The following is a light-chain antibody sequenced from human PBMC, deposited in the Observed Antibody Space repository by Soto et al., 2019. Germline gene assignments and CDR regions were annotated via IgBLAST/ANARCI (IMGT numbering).Light chain of an antibody. V-gene: IGKV1-5*01. CDR2: DAS. CDR1: QSIRNW. Sequence: DIPITQSPAALSASVGDRVTITCRASQSIRNWLAWYQQKPGKVPKLLIYDASSLASGVPSRFSGSGSGTEFTLTISSLQPDDFASFYCQEYNSYTWTFGQGTKVDIK. CDR3: QEYNSYTWT. J-gene: IGKJ1*01.